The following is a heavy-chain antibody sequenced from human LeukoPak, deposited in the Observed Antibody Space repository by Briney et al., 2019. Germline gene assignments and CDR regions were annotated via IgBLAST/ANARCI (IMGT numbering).Heavy chain of an antibody. V-gene: IGHV3-23*01. D-gene: IGHD5-18*01. J-gene: IGHJ4*02. CDR2: ISGSGGST. CDR3: AKDHSTSQWIQLWLREDYFDY. CDR1: GFTFSSYA. Sequence: GGSLRLSCAASGFTFSSYAMSWVRQAPGKGLEWVSAISGSGGSTYYADSVKGRFTISRDNSKNTLYLQMNSLRAEDTAVYYCAKDHSTSQWIQLWLREDYFDYWGQGTLVTVSS.